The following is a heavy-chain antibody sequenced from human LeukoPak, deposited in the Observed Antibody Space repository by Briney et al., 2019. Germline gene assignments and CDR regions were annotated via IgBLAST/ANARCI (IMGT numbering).Heavy chain of an antibody. CDR2: INHSGST. J-gene: IGHJ4*02. CDR1: GGSFSGYY. CDR3: ARASSIIAAAGQHFDY. Sequence: SETLSLTCAVYGGSFSGYYWSWIRQPPGKGLEWIGKINHSGSTNYNPSLKSRVTISVDTSKNQFSLKLSSVTAADTAVYYCARASSIIAAAGQHFDYWGQGTLVTVSS. V-gene: IGHV4-34*01. D-gene: IGHD6-13*01.